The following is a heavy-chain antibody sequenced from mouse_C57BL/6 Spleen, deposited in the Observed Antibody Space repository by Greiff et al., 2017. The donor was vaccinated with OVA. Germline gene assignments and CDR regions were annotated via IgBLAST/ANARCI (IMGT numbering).Heavy chain of an antibody. CDR2: INPSTGGT. V-gene: IGHV1-42*01. J-gene: IGHJ2*01. Sequence: EVQLQQSGPELVKPGASVKISCKASGYSFTGYYMNWVKQSPEKSLEWIGEINPSTGGTTYNQKFKAKATLTVDKSSSTAYMQLKSLTSEDSAVYYCATAQATPFDYWGQGTTLTVSS. CDR1: GYSFTGYY. D-gene: IGHD3-2*02. CDR3: ATAQATPFDY.